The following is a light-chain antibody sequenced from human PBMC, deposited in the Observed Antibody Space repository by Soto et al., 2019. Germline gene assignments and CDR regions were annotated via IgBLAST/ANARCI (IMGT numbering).Light chain of an antibody. Sequence: DIVMTQSPDSLAVSLGERATINCKSSQNILYSADNKNYLAWYQQKAGRSPKLLFYWASTRESGVPDRFSGSGSGTDFTLTITRLEPEDFAVYYCQQYVTSSPRTFGQGTKVEIK. CDR2: WAS. CDR3: QQYVTSSPRT. J-gene: IGKJ1*01. CDR1: QNILYSADNKNY. V-gene: IGKV4-1*01.